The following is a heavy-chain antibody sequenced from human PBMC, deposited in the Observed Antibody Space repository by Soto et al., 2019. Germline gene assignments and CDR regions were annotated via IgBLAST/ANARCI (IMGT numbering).Heavy chain of an antibody. CDR1: GGTFSSYA. Sequence: QVQLVQSGAEVKKPGSSVKVSCKASGGTFSSYAISWVRQAPGQGLEWMGGIIPIFGTANYAHKIQGRVRIPADESTSTAYMELSSLRSEDTAVYYCAREGGTVRPFDYWGQGTLVTVSS. D-gene: IGHD4-17*01. V-gene: IGHV1-69*01. CDR2: IIPIFGTA. CDR3: AREGGTVRPFDY. J-gene: IGHJ4*02.